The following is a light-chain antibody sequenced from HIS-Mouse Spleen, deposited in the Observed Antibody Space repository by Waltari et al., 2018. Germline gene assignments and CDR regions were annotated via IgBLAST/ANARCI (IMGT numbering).Light chain of an antibody. CDR3: YSTDSSGNHRV. J-gene: IGLJ2*01. CDR1: ALPKKF. CDR2: EDS. V-gene: IGLV3-10*01. Sequence: SYELTQPPSVSVSPGQTARITCSGDALPKKFASWNQQKPGQAPVLVIYEDSKRPPGIPERFSGSSSGTMATLTISGAQVEDEADYYCYSTDSSGNHRVFGGGTKLTVL.